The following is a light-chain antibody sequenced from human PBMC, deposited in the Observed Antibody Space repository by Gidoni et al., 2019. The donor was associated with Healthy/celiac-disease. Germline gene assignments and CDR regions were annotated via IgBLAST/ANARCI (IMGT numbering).Light chain of an antibody. CDR2: WAS. V-gene: IGKV4-1*01. Sequence: DIVMTQAPDAMAVSLGERATSNCKSSQSVLYSSNNKHCLAWYQQKPGQPPKLLIYWASTRESGVPDRFSGSGSGTAFTLPLSSLQAEDVAVYYCQQYYSPPWPFGQGTQVEIK. CDR3: QQYYSPPWP. CDR1: QSVLYSSNNKHC. J-gene: IGKJ1*01.